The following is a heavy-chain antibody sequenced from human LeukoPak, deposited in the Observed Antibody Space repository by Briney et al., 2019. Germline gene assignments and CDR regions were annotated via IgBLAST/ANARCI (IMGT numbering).Heavy chain of an antibody. CDR1: GGSISSSSYY. CDR2: IYYSGST. J-gene: IGHJ3*02. Sequence: SETLSLTCTVSGGSISSSSYYWGWIRHPPGKGLEWFGSIYYSGSTYYNPSLKTRVTISEDTSKNQFSVKLSSVTAAYTAVNYFPRHTAYWLNAFDIWGQGTMVTVSS. V-gene: IGHV4-39*01. D-gene: IGHD2-8*02. CDR3: PRHTAYWLNAFDI.